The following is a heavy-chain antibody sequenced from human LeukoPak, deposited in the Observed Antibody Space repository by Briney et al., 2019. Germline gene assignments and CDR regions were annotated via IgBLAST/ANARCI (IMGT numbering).Heavy chain of an antibody. D-gene: IGHD5-24*01. J-gene: IGHJ4*02. CDR2: INPSGGST. V-gene: IGHV1-46*01. Sequence: ASVKVSCKASGYTFTSYYMHWVRQAPGQGLEWMGIINPSGGSTSYAQKFQGRVTMTRDMSTSTVYMELSSLRSEDTAVYYCARDPSGGWLQYYFDYWGQGTLVTVSS. CDR3: ARDPSGGWLQYYFDY. CDR1: GYTFTSYY.